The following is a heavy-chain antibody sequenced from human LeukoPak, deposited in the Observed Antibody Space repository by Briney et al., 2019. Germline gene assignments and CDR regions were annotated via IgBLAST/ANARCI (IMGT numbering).Heavy chain of an antibody. D-gene: IGHD1-26*01. J-gene: IGHJ4*02. Sequence: GGSLRLSCAASGFSFSYYGIHWVRQAPGKGLEWVALITYDGSDKYFADSVKGRFSISRDNSQNTLYLQMNSLRAEDTAIYYCAKDMRPYSGDRSFLFDQWGQGTLVIVSS. V-gene: IGHV3-30*18. CDR2: ITYDGSDK. CDR3: AKDMRPYSGDRSFLFDQ. CDR1: GFSFSYYG.